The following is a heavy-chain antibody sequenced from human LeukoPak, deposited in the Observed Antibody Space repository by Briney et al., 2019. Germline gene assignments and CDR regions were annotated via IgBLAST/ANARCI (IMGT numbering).Heavy chain of an antibody. CDR3: ARGGYYGLGNDFRFDP. J-gene: IGHJ5*02. V-gene: IGHV4-61*02. D-gene: IGHD3-10*01. CDR1: GGSISSDKNY. CDR2: IYRSGNT. Sequence: PSETLSLTCTVSGGSISSDKNYWSWIRQPAGKGLEWIGRIYRSGNTNYRPSLKSRVTISVDTSKNQFSLKLSSVTAADTAVYYCARGGYYGLGNDFRFDPWGQGTLVTVSS.